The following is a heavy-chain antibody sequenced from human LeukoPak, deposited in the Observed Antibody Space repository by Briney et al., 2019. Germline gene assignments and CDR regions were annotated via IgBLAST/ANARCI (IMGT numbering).Heavy chain of an antibody. Sequence: PGGSLRLSCAASGFTFSSHDMHWVRQAPGKGLEWVSYISSSSSTIYYADSVKGRFTISRDNAKNSLYLQMNSLRDEDTAVYYCGSITGTTGWGQGTLVTVSS. D-gene: IGHD1-20*01. CDR1: GFTFSSHD. CDR3: GSITGTTG. CDR2: ISSSSSTI. V-gene: IGHV3-48*02. J-gene: IGHJ4*02.